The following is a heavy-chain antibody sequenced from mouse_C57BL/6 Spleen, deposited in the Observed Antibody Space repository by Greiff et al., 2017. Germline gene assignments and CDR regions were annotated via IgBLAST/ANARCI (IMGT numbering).Heavy chain of an antibody. CDR3: ARGAALGYFDY. CDR2: IFPGSGST. CDR1: GYTFTDYY. V-gene: IGHV1-75*01. Sequence: QVQLQQSGPELVKPGASVKISCKASGYTFTDYYINWVKQRPGQGLEWIGWIFPGSGSTYYNEKFKGKATLTVDKPSSTAYMLLSSLTSEDSAVYFCARGAALGYFDYWGQGTTLTVSS. D-gene: IGHD6-1*01. J-gene: IGHJ2*01.